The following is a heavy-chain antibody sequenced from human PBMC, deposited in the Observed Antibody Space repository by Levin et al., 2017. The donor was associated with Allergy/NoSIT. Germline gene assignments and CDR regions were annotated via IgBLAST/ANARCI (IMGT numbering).Heavy chain of an antibody. Sequence: SSETLSLTCAVSGGSISSGGYSWSWXXXPPGKGLEWIGNIYLSGSTNDNPSLKSRVTMSVARSKNQFSLKLSYVTAADTAVYYCARVAGYSYGYYFDYWGPGTLVTVSS. D-gene: IGHD5-18*01. CDR2: IYLSGST. J-gene: IGHJ4*02. V-gene: IGHV4-30-2*01. CDR3: ARVAGYSYGYYFDY. CDR1: GGSISSGGYS.